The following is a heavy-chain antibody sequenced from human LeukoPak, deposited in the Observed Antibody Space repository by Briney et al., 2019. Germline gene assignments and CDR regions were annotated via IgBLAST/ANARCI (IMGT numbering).Heavy chain of an antibody. V-gene: IGHV4-34*01. CDR2: INHSGST. D-gene: IGHD6-13*01. CDR1: GGSFSGYY. Sequence: SETLSLTCAVYGGSFSGYYWSWIRQPPGKGLEWIGEINHSGSTNYNPSLKSRVTISVDTSKNQFSLKLSSVTAADTAVYYCARTLIAAKRPKRYWYFDLWGRGTLVTVSS. J-gene: IGHJ2*01. CDR3: ARTLIAAKRPKRYWYFDL.